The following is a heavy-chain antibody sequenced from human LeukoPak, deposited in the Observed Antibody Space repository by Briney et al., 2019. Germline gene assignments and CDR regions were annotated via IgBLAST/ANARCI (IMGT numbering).Heavy chain of an antibody. Sequence: SETLSLTCAVYGGSFSGYYWSWVRQPPGKGLEWMGEINHSGGTNYNPSLKSRATISLDTPKSQLSLKLSSETAADTAVYNCARGPLGAPAGTWFDPWGQGTLVTVSS. CDR2: INHSGGT. CDR3: ARGPLGAPAGTWFDP. CDR1: GGSFSGYY. V-gene: IGHV4-34*01. D-gene: IGHD1-26*01. J-gene: IGHJ5*02.